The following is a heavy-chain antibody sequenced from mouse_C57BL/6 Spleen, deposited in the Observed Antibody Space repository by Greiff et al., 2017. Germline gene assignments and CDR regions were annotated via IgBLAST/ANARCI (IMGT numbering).Heavy chain of an antibody. Sequence: QVHVKQSGAELVKPGASVKMSCKASGYTFTTYPIEWMKQNHGKSLEWIGNFHPYNDDTKYNEKFKGKATLTVEKSSSTVYLELSRLTSEDSAVYYCARGGDYDGTWFAYWGQGTLVTVSA. CDR2: FHPYNDDT. CDR3: ARGGDYDGTWFAY. CDR1: GYTFTTYP. D-gene: IGHD2-4*01. J-gene: IGHJ3*01. V-gene: IGHV1-47*01.